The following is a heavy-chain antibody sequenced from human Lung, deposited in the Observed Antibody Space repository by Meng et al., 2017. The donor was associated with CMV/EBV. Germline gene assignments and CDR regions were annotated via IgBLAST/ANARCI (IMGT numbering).Heavy chain of an antibody. CDR1: GGTFRSYA. CDR2: IIPIFGTA. CDR3: ARGPGELYYFDY. J-gene: IGHJ4*02. V-gene: IGHV1-69*05. Sequence: CKASGGTFRSYAISWVRQAPGQGLEWMGGIIPIFGTANYAQKFQGRVTITTDESTSTAYMELSSLRSEDTAVYYCARGPGELYYFDYWGQGTLVTVSS. D-gene: IGHD3-16*01.